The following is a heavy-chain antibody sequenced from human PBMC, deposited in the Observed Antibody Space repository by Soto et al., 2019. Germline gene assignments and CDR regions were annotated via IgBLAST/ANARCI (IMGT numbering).Heavy chain of an antibody. J-gene: IGHJ4*02. V-gene: IGHV3-48*02. CDR2: ISSSSSTI. D-gene: IGHD2-15*01. CDR1: GFTFSTYS. Sequence: GGSLRLSCAASGFTFSTYSMNWVRQAPGKGLEWVSYISSSSSTIYYADPVKGRFTISRDNAKNSLYLQMNSLRDEDTAVYYCARDMGSSASCSGGSCYSIFDYWGQGTLVTVSS. CDR3: ARDMGSSASCSGGSCYSIFDY.